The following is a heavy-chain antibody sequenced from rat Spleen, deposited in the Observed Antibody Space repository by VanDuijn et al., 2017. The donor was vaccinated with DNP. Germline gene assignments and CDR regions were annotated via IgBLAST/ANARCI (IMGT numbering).Heavy chain of an antibody. Sequence: QVQLQQSGAELAKPGSSVKISCKASGYTFTSYYISWIKQTTGQGLEYIGYINTGSGGSKYNEKFKGKATLTVDKSSSTAFMQLSSLTPDDSAVYYCARVFMYTTDYYYSAWGQGTSVTVSS. J-gene: IGHJ4*01. CDR2: INTGSGGS. V-gene: IGHV1-43*01. CDR3: ARVFMYTTDYYYSA. CDR1: GYTFTSYY. D-gene: IGHD1-6*01.